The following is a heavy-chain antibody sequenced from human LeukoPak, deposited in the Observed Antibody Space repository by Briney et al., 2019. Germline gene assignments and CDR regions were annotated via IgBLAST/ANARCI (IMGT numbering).Heavy chain of an antibody. CDR2: INHSGST. Sequence: SETLSLTCAVYGGSFSGYYWSWIRQPPGKGLEWIGEINHSGSTNYNPSLKSRVTISVDTSKNQFSPKLSSVTAADTAVYYCARGRRDGYNYWGQGTLVTVSS. CDR3: ARGRRDGYNY. J-gene: IGHJ4*02. V-gene: IGHV4-34*01. CDR1: GGSFSGYY. D-gene: IGHD5-24*01.